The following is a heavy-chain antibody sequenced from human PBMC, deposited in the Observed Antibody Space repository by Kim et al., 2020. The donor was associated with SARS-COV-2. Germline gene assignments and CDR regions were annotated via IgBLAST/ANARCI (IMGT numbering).Heavy chain of an antibody. V-gene: IGHV3-21*01. CDR1: GVTFSSYS. D-gene: IGHD6-19*01. J-gene: IGHJ4*02. CDR3: AANSSYRPLGY. Sequence: GGSLRLSCAASGVTFSSYSMNWVRQAPGKGLEWVSSISGSSRYIYYADSVKGRFTISRDNAKNSVYLQMNSLKAEDTAVYYCAANSSYRPLGYWGQGTL. CDR2: ISGSSRYI.